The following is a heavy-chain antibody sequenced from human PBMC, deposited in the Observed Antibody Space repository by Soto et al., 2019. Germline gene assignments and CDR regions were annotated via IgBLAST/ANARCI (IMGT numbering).Heavy chain of an antibody. CDR1: GFTFSTYG. Sequence: QVQLVESGGGEVQPGRSLTISCAASGFTFSTYGMHWVRQTPGKGLEWVAVISYDGTNKFYSDSVKGRFTISRDNFKNTLTLQKNSLRADDTAVYSCAKDLQSYGDYAYYCYCIDVWGLGTKVTVSS. V-gene: IGHV3-30*18. D-gene: IGHD4-17*01. CDR2: ISYDGTNK. J-gene: IGHJ6*02. CDR3: AKDLQSYGDYAYYCYCIDV.